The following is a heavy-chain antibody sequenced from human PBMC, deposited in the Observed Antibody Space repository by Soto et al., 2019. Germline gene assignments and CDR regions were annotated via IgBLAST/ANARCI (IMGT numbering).Heavy chain of an antibody. Sequence: SETLSLTCTVSGGSISSYYWSWIRQPPGKGLEWIGYIYYSGSTNYNPSLKSRVTISVDTSKNQFSLKLSSVTAADTAVYYCAREGLTGTIGLYYYYAMDVWGQGTTVT. CDR2: IYYSGST. V-gene: IGHV4-59*01. D-gene: IGHD1-7*01. CDR3: AREGLTGTIGLYYYYAMDV. CDR1: GGSISSYY. J-gene: IGHJ6*02.